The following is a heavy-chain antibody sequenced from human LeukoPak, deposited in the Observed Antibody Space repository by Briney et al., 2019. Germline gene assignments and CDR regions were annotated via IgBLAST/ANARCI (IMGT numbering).Heavy chain of an antibody. D-gene: IGHD3-10*01. CDR2: INHSGST. CDR1: GGSFSGYY. V-gene: IGHV4-34*01. J-gene: IGHJ4*02. CDR3: ARNRGSGISRWDYFDY. Sequence: SETLSLTCAVYGGSFSGYYWSWIRQPPGKGLEWIGEINHSGSTNYNPSLKSRVIISVDTSKNQFSLKLSSVTAADTAVYYCARNRGSGISRWDYFDYWGQGTLVTVSS.